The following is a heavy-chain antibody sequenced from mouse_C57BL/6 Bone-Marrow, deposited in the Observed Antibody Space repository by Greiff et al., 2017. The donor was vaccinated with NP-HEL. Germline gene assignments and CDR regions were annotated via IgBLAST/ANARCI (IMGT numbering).Heavy chain of an antibody. Sequence: QVQLQQPGAELVRPGTSVKLSCKASGYTFTSYWMHWVKQRPGQGLEWIGVIDPSDSYTNYNQKFKGKATLTVDTSSSTAYMQRSSLTSEDSAVYYCARGDYWYFDVWGTGTTVTVSS. CDR2: IDPSDSYT. J-gene: IGHJ1*03. CDR3: ARGDYWYFDV. V-gene: IGHV1-59*01. CDR1: GYTFTSYW.